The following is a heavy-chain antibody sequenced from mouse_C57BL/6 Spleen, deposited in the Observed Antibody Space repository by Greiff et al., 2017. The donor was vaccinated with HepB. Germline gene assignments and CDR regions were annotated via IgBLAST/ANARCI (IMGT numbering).Heavy chain of an antibody. CDR3: ARSTDITTGVDY. V-gene: IGHV1-81*01. D-gene: IGHD1-2*01. Sequence: QVQLKESGAELARPGASVKLSCKASGYTFTSYGISWVKQRTGQGLEWIGEIYPRSGNTYYNEKFKGKATLTADKSSSTAYMELRSLTSEDSAVYFCARSTDITTGVDYWGQGTTLTVSS. CDR2: IYPRSGNT. J-gene: IGHJ2*01. CDR1: GYTFTSYG.